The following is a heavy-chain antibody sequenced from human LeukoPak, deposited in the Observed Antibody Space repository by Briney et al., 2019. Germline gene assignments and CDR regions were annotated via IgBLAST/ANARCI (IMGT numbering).Heavy chain of an antibody. CDR3: ATMRQSRTTMIVVVITNQYYYFDY. Sequence: ASVKVSCKVSGYTLTELSMHWVRQAPGKGLEWMGGFDPEDGETIYAQKFQGRVTMTEDTSTDTAYMELSSLRSEDTAVYYCATMRQSRTTMIVVVITNQYYYFDYWGQGTLVTVSS. CDR1: GYTLTELS. D-gene: IGHD3-22*01. V-gene: IGHV1-24*01. CDR2: FDPEDGET. J-gene: IGHJ4*02.